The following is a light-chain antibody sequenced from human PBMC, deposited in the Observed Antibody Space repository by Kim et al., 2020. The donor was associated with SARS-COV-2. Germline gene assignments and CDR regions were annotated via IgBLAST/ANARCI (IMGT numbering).Light chain of an antibody. Sequence: LSPGGRATLSCRAGQSVSSNYLAWYQQKPGQAPRLLIYGASSRATGIPDRFSGSGSGTDFTLTITRLEPEDYAVYYCQQYSSSPATFGQGTKVDI. CDR1: QSVSSNY. CDR3: QQYSSSPAT. V-gene: IGKV3-20*01. CDR2: GAS. J-gene: IGKJ1*01.